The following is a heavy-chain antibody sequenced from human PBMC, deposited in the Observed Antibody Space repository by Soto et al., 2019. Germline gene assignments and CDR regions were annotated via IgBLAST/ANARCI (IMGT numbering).Heavy chain of an antibody. V-gene: IGHV3-48*02. CDR1: GFTFSSYS. Sequence: DVQLVESGGGLVQPGGSLRLSCAASGFTFSSYSMNWVRQAPGKGLEWVSYISSSSSTIYYADSVKGRFTISRDNAKNSLYLQMNSLRDEDTAVYYCARDQYCSGGSCYPEYFQHWGQGTLVTVSS. CDR2: ISSSSSTI. D-gene: IGHD2-15*01. J-gene: IGHJ1*01. CDR3: ARDQYCSGGSCYPEYFQH.